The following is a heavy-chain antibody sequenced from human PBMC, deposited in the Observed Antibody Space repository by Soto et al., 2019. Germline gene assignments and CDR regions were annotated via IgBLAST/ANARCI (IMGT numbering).Heavy chain of an antibody. V-gene: IGHV3-11*06. J-gene: IGHJ5*02. CDR1: GFTFGDSY. D-gene: IGHD2-15*01. CDR3: VRGGGGGLFDP. CDR2: ISPGSRYP. Sequence: GGSLRLSCAGSGFTFGDSYMSWIRQAPGKGLEWLSYISPGSRYPAYADSVKGQFTISRDNAKRSLYLQMMSLTAEDTAIYYCVRGGGGGLFDPWGQGTMVTVSS.